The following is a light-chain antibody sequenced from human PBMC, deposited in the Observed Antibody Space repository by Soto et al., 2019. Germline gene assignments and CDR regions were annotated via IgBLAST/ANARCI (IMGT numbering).Light chain of an antibody. CDR1: QSVRNNY. Sequence: EIVLTQSPGTLSLSPGERATLSCRASQSVRNNYLAWYQQKPGQAPKLLNYNSSTRVTGIPDRFSGSGSGTDFTLTISRLEPEDFALYYCQQYRDLPQTFGQGTKVEMK. CDR2: NSS. J-gene: IGKJ1*01. V-gene: IGKV3-20*01. CDR3: QQYRDLPQT.